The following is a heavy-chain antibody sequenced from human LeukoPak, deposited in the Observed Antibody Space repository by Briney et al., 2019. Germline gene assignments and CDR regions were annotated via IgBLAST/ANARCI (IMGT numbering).Heavy chain of an antibody. CDR1: GGTFSSYA. Sequence: SVKVSCKASGGTFSSYAISWVRQAPGQGLEWMGGIIPIFGTANYAQKFQGRVTITADESTSTDYMELSSLRSEDTAVYYCASCAEKEIGWFDPWGQGTLVTVSS. D-gene: IGHD2-21*01. CDR2: IIPIFGTA. V-gene: IGHV1-69*01. CDR3: ASCAEKEIGWFDP. J-gene: IGHJ5*02.